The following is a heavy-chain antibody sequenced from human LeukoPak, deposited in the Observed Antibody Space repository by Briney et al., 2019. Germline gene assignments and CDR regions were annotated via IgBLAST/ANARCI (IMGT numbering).Heavy chain of an antibody. D-gene: IGHD4-17*01. J-gene: IGHJ4*02. CDR1: GFTFSSYW. CDR3: ARNLGLRDDY. CDR2: INSGGSIT. V-gene: IGHV3-74*01. Sequence: PGGSLRLSCAASGFTFSSYWMHWVRQAPGKGLVWVSRINSGGSITSYADSVKGRFTISRDNAKNTLYLQMNSLRAEDMAIYYCARNLGLRDDYWGQGTLVTVSS.